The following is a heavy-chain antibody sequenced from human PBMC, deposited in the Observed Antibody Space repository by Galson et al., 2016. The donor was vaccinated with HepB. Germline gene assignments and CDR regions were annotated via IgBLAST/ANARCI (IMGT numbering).Heavy chain of an antibody. V-gene: IGHV4-39*02. CDR2: VYYGGST. D-gene: IGHD3-10*01. CDR1: GGSISNSTYY. Sequence: ETLSLTCTVSGGSISNSTYYWGWIRQSPGKGLEWLVSVYYGGSTYYNPSLRSRVTISVDTSRNHFSLRLTSVTAADTAIYYCAGERSYGSGDFWGQGTLVTVSS. J-gene: IGHJ4*02. CDR3: AGERSYGSGDF.